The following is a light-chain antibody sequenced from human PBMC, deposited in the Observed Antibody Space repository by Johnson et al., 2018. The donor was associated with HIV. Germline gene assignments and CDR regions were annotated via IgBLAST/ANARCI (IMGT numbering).Light chain of an antibody. CDR3: GTWDNSLSTGGV. Sequence: QSVLTQSPSVSAAPGQKVTISCSGSSSNIGNNYVSWYQQLPGTAPKLLIYENNKRPSGIPDRFSGPKSGTSATLCITGLQTGDEADYYCGTWDNSLSTGGVFGTGTKVTVL. J-gene: IGLJ1*01. CDR2: ENN. CDR1: SSNIGNNY. V-gene: IGLV1-51*02.